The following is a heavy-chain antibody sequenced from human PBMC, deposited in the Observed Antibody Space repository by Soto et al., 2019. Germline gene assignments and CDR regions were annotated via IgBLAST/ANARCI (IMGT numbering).Heavy chain of an antibody. D-gene: IGHD3-9*01. V-gene: IGHV4-34*01. CDR3: ARESHDILTGPPWVWYFDL. J-gene: IGHJ2*01. Sequence: QVQLQQWGAGPLRPLETLSLTCGVSGGSFSGYYWAWIRQPPGKGLEWIGEINDRGSINYTPSLKSRVSISVDTSKNHYSLNLRSVTAADTAVYYCARESHDILTGPPWVWYFDLWGRGTLVTVSS. CDR2: INDRGSI. CDR1: GGSFSGYY.